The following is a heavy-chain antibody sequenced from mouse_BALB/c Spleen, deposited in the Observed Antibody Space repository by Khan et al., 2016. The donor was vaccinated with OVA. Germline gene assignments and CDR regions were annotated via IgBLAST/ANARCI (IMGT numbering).Heavy chain of an antibody. Sequence: VQLKQSGAELAKPGASVKMSCKASGYTFINYWLLWVKQRPGQGLEWIGYINPSTGYNEYNSNFKDKATLTADKSSRTAYMQLSSLTSEDSAVYYCARGGLRWDFDYWGQGTTLTVSS. CDR3: ARGGLRWDFDY. J-gene: IGHJ2*01. CDR2: INPSTGYN. CDR1: GYTFINYW. V-gene: IGHV1-7*01. D-gene: IGHD1-1*01.